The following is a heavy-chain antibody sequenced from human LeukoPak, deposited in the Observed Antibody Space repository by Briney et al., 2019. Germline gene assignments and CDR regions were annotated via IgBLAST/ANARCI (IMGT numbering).Heavy chain of an antibody. CDR3: AREHPKTSSSWYEFVDY. J-gene: IGHJ4*02. D-gene: IGHD6-13*01. Sequence: SETLSLTCAVSGYSIRSGYYWGWIRQPPGKGLEWIGSIYHSGSTYYNPSLKSRVTISVDTSKNQFSLKLSSVTAADTAAYYCAREHPKTSSSWYEFVDYWGQGTLVTVSS. CDR2: IYHSGST. CDR1: GYSIRSGYY. V-gene: IGHV4-38-2*02.